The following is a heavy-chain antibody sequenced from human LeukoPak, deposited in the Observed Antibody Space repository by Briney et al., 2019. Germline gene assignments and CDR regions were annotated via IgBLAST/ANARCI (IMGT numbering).Heavy chain of an antibody. V-gene: IGHV4-39*01. CDR1: GGSITTSSYY. Sequence: SETLSLTCTVSGGSITTSSYYWGWIRQPPGKGLEWIGIIYYSGSTYYNPSLKGRVTISVDTSKNQFSLRLSSVTAADTAVYYCARAFRARYFDLWGRGTLVTVSS. CDR3: ARAFRARYFDL. CDR2: IYYSGST. D-gene: IGHD2/OR15-2a*01. J-gene: IGHJ2*01.